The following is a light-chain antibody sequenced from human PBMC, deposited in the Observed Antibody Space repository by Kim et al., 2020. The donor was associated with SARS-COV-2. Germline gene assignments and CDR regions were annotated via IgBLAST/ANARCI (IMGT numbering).Light chain of an antibody. Sequence: AHGKTARINGGGNNIGSKSVHWYQQKPGQAPVLVIYYDSDRHSGIPERFSGSNSGNTATLTISRVEAGDEADYYCQVWDSSSDHWVFGGGTQLTVL. J-gene: IGLJ3*02. CDR2: YDS. CDR1: NIGSKS. V-gene: IGLV3-21*04. CDR3: QVWDSSSDHWV.